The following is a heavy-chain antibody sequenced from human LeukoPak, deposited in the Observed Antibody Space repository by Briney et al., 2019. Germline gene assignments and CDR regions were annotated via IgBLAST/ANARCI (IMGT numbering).Heavy chain of an antibody. CDR2: ISGSGGST. CDR3: AKGTSVPWGYFDY. V-gene: IGHV3-23*01. Sequence: GGSLGLSCAASGFTFGSYAMTWVRQTPGKGLEWVSAISGSGGSTYYTESVKGQFTISRDNSKNTVYLQMNILSADDTAVYYCAKGTSVPWGYFDYWGQGALVTVSS. CDR1: GFTFGSYA. J-gene: IGHJ4*02. D-gene: IGHD2-2*01.